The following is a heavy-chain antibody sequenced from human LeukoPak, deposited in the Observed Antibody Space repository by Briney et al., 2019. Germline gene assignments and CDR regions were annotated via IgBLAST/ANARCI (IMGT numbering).Heavy chain of an antibody. V-gene: IGHV1-69*13. CDR2: IIPIFGTA. Sequence: AASVKVSCKASGGTFSSYAISWVRQAPGQGLEWMGGIIPIFGTANYAQKFQGRVTITADESTSTAYMELRSLRPDDTAVYYCAGGYVGATPGLDYWGQGTLVTVSS. D-gene: IGHD1-26*01. CDR1: GGTFSSYA. J-gene: IGHJ4*02. CDR3: AGGYVGATPGLDY.